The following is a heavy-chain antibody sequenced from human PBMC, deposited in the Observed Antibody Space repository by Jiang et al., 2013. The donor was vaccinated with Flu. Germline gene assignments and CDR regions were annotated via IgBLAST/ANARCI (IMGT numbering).Heavy chain of an antibody. CDR3: ARVFCGGSCYSLEAFDI. Sequence: SGYTFTSYAMHWVRQAPGQRLEWMGWINAGNGNTKYSQKFQGRVTITRDTSASTAYMELSSLRSEDTAVYYCARVFCGGSCYSLEAFDIWGQGTMVTVSS. CDR2: INAGNGNT. J-gene: IGHJ3*02. CDR1: GYTFTSYA. D-gene: IGHD2-15*01. V-gene: IGHV1-3*01.